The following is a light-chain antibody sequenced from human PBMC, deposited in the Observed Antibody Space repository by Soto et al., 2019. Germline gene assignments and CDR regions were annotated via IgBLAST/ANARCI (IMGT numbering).Light chain of an antibody. J-gene: IGKJ1*01. CDR1: QSVDSNY. V-gene: IGKV3-20*01. CDR2: GAS. CDR3: QQYGSSPWT. Sequence: EIVLTQSPGTLSLSPGERVTLSCRASQSVDSNYLAWYQQKPGQAPRLLIYGASSRATGIPDRFSGSGSGTDFTLTISREEPEDFAVYYCQQYGSSPWTFGQGTKVEVK.